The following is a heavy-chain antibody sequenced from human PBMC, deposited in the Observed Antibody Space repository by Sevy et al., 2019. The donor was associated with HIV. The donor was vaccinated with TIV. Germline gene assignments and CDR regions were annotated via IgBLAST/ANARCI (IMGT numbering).Heavy chain of an antibody. Sequence: GGFLRLSCAASGFTFSSYWMHWVRQAPGKGLVRVSRINSDGSSTRYADSVKGRFTISRYNAKNTLYLQMNSLRAEDTAVYYCARPGSITIFGVSEGWFDPWGQGTLVTVSS. CDR3: ARPGSITIFGVSEGWFDP. D-gene: IGHD3-3*01. J-gene: IGHJ5*02. CDR1: GFTFSSYW. CDR2: INSDGSST. V-gene: IGHV3-74*01.